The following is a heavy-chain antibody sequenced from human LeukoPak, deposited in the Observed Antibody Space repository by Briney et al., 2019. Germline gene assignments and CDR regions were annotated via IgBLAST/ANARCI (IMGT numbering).Heavy chain of an antibody. CDR1: GVSISSGGYS. V-gene: IGHV4-30-2*01. CDR3: AREGRYYDSGSYGFDP. D-gene: IGHD3-10*01. CDR2: IYHSGST. J-gene: IGHJ5*02. Sequence: PSETLFLTCAVSGVSISSGGYSWSWIRQPPGKGLEWIGYIYHSGSTYYNPSLKSRVTISVDRSKNQFSLKLSSVTAADTAMYYCAREGRYYDSGSYGFDPWGQGTLVTVSS.